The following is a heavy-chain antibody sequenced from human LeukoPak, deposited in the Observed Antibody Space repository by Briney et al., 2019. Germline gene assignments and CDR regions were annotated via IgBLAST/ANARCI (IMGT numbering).Heavy chain of an antibody. CDR3: AREGAGTWVGFDY. CDR1: GGSISSSY. D-gene: IGHD6-13*01. CDR2: IYSSGNT. J-gene: IGHJ4*02. Sequence: SETLSLTCTVSGGSISSSYWSWIRQPAGKGLEWIGRIYSSGNTNYNPSLKSRVTMSVDSSKNQFSLKLSSVTAADTAVYYCAREGAGTWVGFDYWGQGTLVTVSS. V-gene: IGHV4-4*07.